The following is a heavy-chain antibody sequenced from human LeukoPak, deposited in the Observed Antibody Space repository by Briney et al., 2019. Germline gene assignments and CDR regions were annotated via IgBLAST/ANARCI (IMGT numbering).Heavy chain of an antibody. CDR3: ARGEDYGDYSLGY. V-gene: IGHV3-64*01. CDR2: ISSNGGST. J-gene: IGHJ4*02. CDR1: GFTFSSYA. Sequence: GGSLRLSCAASGFTFSSYAMHWVRQAPGKGLEYVSAISSNGGSTYYANSVKGRFTISRDNSKNTLYLQMGSLRAEDMAVYYCARGEDYGDYSLGYRGQGTLVTVSS. D-gene: IGHD4-17*01.